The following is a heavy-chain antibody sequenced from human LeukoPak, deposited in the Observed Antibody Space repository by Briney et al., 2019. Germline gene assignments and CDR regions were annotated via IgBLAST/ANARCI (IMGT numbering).Heavy chain of an antibody. CDR1: GFTFSSYA. J-gene: IGHJ4*02. Sequence: TGGSLRLSCAASGFTFSSYAMHWVRQAPGKGLEWVAVISYDGSNKYYADSVKGRFTISRVNSKNTLYLQMNSLRAEDTAVYYCAREVTGYYFDYWGQGTLVTVSS. V-gene: IGHV3-30*04. CDR2: ISYDGSNK. D-gene: IGHD3-10*01. CDR3: AREVTGYYFDY.